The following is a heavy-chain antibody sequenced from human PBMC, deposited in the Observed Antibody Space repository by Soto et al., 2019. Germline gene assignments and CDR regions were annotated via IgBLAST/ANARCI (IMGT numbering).Heavy chain of an antibody. J-gene: IGHJ4*02. Sequence: ASVKVSCKVSGYTLTELSMHWVRQAPGKGLEWMGGFDPEDGETIYAQKFQGRVTMTEDTSTDTAYMELSSLRSEGTAVYYCATGYYYDSSGLFDYWGQGTLVTVSS. CDR2: FDPEDGET. CDR1: GYTLTELS. CDR3: ATGYYYDSSGLFDY. V-gene: IGHV1-24*01. D-gene: IGHD3-22*01.